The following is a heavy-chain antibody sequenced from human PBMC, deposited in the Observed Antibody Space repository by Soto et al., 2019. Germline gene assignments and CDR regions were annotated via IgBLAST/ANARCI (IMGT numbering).Heavy chain of an antibody. CDR2: ISSSSSTI. D-gene: IGHD3-22*01. CDR3: APHSGYYDY. CDR1: GFTFSSYS. J-gene: IGHJ4*02. V-gene: IGHV3-48*01. Sequence: EVQLVESGGGLVQPGGSLRLSCAASGFTFSSYSMNWVRQAPGKGLEGVSYISSSSSTIYYADSVKGRFTISRDNAKNSLYLQMNSLSAEDTAVYYCAPHSGYYDYLGQGTLVTFSS.